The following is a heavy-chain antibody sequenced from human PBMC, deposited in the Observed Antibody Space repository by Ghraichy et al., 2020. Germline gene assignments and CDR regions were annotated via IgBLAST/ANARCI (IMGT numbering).Heavy chain of an antibody. J-gene: IGHJ4*02. V-gene: IGHV3-23*01. D-gene: IGHD3-22*01. CDR3: AKDRSPYDSSGYYYSY. CDR2: ISGSGGGT. CDR1: GFTFSSYA. Sequence: GGSLRLSCAASGFTFSSYAMSWVRQAPGKGLEWVSAISGSGGGTYYADSVKGRFTISRDNSKNTLYLQMNSLRAEDTAVYYCAKDRSPYDSSGYYYSYWGQGTLVTVSS.